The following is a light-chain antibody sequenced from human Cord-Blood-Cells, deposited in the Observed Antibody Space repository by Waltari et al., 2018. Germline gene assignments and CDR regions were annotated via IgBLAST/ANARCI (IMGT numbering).Light chain of an antibody. J-gene: IGLJ2*01. CDR3: SSYTSSSTVV. CDR2: DVS. V-gene: IGLV2-14*01. CDR1: SSDVGGYNY. Sequence: QSALTQPASVSGSPGQSITISCTGTSSDVGGYNYVSWYQQHPGKAPKLMIYDVSKRLSGVSNRFSAAKSGNTASLTISGLQAEDEADYYCSSYTSSSTVVFGGGTKLTVL.